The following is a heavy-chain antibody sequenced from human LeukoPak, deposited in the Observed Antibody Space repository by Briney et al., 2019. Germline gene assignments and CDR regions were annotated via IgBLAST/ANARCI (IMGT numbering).Heavy chain of an antibody. Sequence: GRSLRLSCAASGFTFSGHGMRWVRQAPGKGLEWVAVIWYDGSQKYYADSVKGRFTISRDNSKNTLFLQMNSLRAEDTAVYHCARYTSGYDFDYWGQGTLVTVSS. V-gene: IGHV3-33*01. D-gene: IGHD5-12*01. CDR2: IWYDGSQK. CDR3: ARYTSGYDFDY. CDR1: GFTFSGHG. J-gene: IGHJ4*02.